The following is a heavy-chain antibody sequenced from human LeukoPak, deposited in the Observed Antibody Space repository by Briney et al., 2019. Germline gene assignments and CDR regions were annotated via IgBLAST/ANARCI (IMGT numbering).Heavy chain of an antibody. Sequence: SQTLSLTCAVSGDSVSSNSAVWNWIMQSPSRGLEWLGRTYYRSKWYNDYAVSVKSRITINPDTSKNQFSLQLNSVTPEDTAVYYCARDHSSAQYNWNYDLGFDPWGQGTLVTVSS. CDR3: ARDHSSAQYNWNYDLGFDP. V-gene: IGHV6-1*01. D-gene: IGHD1-7*01. J-gene: IGHJ5*02. CDR2: TYYRSKWYN. CDR1: GDSVSSNSAV.